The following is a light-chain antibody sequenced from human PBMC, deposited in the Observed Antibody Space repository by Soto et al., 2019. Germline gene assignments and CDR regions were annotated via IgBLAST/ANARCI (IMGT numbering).Light chain of an antibody. J-gene: IGKJ1*01. CDR2: WAS. CDR3: QQYYTTPPWT. CDR1: QSVLYTSSNKNS. Sequence: DIVMTQSPDSLAVSLGERATINCKSSQSVLYTSSNKNSLAWYQQKPGQPPKLLIYWASTRESGVPDRFSGSGSGTDFTLTISSLQAEDVAVYYCQQYYTTPPWTFGQGTKVEIK. V-gene: IGKV4-1*01.